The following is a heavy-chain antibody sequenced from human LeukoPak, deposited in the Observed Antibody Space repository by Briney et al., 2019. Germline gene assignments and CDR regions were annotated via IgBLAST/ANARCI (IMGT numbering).Heavy chain of an antibody. CDR1: GFTFSSYG. J-gene: IGHJ3*02. CDR2: IRYDGSNK. Sequence: GGSLRLSCAASGFTFSSYGMHWVRQAPGKGLEWVAFIRYDGSNKYYADSVKGRFTISRDNSKNTLYLQMNSLRAEDTAVYYCAKGSRASELLWFGELSGHDAFDIWGQGTMVTVSS. D-gene: IGHD3-10*01. CDR3: AKGSRASELLWFGELSGHDAFDI. V-gene: IGHV3-30*02.